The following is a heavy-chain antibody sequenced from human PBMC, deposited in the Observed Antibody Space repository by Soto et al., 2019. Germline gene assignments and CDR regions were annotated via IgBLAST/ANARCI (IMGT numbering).Heavy chain of an antibody. V-gene: IGHV3-30-3*01. Sequence: GGTLRLSCAASGFAFSSYAMRWFRQSPGKGLEWVAVISYDGSNKYYADSVKGRFTISRDNSKNTLYLQMNSLRAEDTAVYYCSREDIGLMLPQYCCKGTLVTVSS. J-gene: IGHJ4*02. CDR3: SREDIGLMLPQY. D-gene: IGHD2-8*01. CDR1: GFAFSSYA. CDR2: ISYDGSNK.